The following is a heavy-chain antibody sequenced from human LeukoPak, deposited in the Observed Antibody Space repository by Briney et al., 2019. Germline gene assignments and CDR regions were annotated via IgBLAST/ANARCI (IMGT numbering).Heavy chain of an antibody. CDR1: TLTFNDYS. CDR2: ISSSSRHI. D-gene: IGHD1-1*01. J-gene: IGHJ6*03. V-gene: IGHV3-21*01. CDR3: ASSHIPTGQGWLFYYYMDV. Sequence: GGSLRLSCAASTLTFNDYSLNWVRQAPGKGLEWVSSISSSSRHIYYGDSVKGRFTISRDNAKNLLHLQMNSLRAEDTAVYYCASSHIPTGQGWLFYYYMDVWGKGTTVTVSS.